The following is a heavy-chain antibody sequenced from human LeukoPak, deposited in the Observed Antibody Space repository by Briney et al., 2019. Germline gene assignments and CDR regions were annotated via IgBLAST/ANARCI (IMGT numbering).Heavy chain of an antibody. D-gene: IGHD3-10*01. CDR1: GYTFTSYD. CDR3: ARGASRGMKWGLFST. Sequence: EASVKVSCKASGYTFTSYDINWVRQATGQGLEWMGWMNPNSGNKCYAQKLQGRFTMTRNTSISTAYMELSSLRSEDTAVYYCARGASRGMKWGLFSTWGQGTLVTVSS. V-gene: IGHV1-8*01. J-gene: IGHJ5*02. CDR2: MNPNSGNK.